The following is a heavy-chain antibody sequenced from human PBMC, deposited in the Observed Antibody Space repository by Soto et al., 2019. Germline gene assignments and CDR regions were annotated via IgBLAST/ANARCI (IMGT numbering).Heavy chain of an antibody. CDR1: GYTYTSYA. CDR2: INAGNGNT. D-gene: IGHD2-2*01. Sequence: ASVKVSCKASGYTYTSYAMHWVRQAPGQRLEWMGWINAGNGNTKYSQKFQGRVTITRDTSASTAYMELSSLRSEDTAVYYCARYLGYCSSTSCNGGYFDLWGRGTLVTAPQ. J-gene: IGHJ2*01. CDR3: ARYLGYCSSTSCNGGYFDL. V-gene: IGHV1-3*01.